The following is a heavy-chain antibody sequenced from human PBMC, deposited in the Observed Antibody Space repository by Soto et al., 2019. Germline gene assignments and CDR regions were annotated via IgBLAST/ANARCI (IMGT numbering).Heavy chain of an antibody. CDR1: GFSLNSPKMG. D-gene: IGHD4-17*01. CDR3: ARIRGFYVEYGYQFDF. Sequence: QVTLKESGPVLVKPTETLTLTCTVSGFSLNSPKMGVSWVRQPPGKALEWLVHIFSNDDRSYNASLKSRVVVYQDTTRSQVVLTMTNVDPADTGTYFCARIRGFYVEYGYQFDFWGRGALVTVSS. CDR2: IFSNDDR. V-gene: IGHV2-26*01. J-gene: IGHJ4*02.